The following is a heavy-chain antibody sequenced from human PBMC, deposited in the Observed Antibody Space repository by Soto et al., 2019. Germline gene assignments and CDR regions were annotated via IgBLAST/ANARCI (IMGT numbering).Heavy chain of an antibody. CDR3: AGGGGPYEGIDH. D-gene: IGHD2-15*01. J-gene: IGHJ4*02. Sequence: QVQLVQSGAEVKKPGASVKVSCKASGYTFTSYGISWVRQAPGQGLEWMGWISADTGNTKSAQKLQGRVSLTTDTTTSTAYMGLRGLRSDDTGVYYWAGGGGPYEGIDHWGQGTLVTVSS. CDR2: ISADTGNT. CDR1: GYTFTSYG. V-gene: IGHV1-18*01.